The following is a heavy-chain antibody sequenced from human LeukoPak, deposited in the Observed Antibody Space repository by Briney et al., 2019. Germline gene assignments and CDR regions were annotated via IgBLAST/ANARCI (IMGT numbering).Heavy chain of an antibody. CDR2: IIPIFGTA. D-gene: IGHD3-3*01. V-gene: IGHV1-69*05. CDR1: GGTFSSYA. J-gene: IGHJ4*02. Sequence: GASVKVSCKASGGTFSSYAISWVRQAPGQGLEWMGGIIPIFGTANYAQKFQGRVTITTDESASTAYMELSSLRSEDTAVYYCARDRRMNGDFWSGYLFDYWGQGTLVTVSS. CDR3: ARDRRMNGDFWSGYLFDY.